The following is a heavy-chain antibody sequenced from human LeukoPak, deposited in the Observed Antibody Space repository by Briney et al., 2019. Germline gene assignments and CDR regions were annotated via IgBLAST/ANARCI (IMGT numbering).Heavy chain of an antibody. J-gene: IGHJ4*02. Sequence: PSETLSLTCTVSGGSISSYYWSWIRQPPGKGLEWIGYIYYSGSTNYNPSLKSRVTISVDTSKNQFSLKLSSVTAADTAVYYCARRANTGYSSGWYFDYWGQGTLVTVSP. CDR1: GGSISSYY. CDR3: ARRANTGYSSGWYFDY. CDR2: IYYSGST. V-gene: IGHV4-59*01. D-gene: IGHD6-19*01.